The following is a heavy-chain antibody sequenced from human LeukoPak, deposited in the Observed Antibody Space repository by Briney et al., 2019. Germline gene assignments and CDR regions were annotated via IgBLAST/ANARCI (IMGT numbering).Heavy chain of an antibody. J-gene: IGHJ4*02. CDR2: IREDESEK. V-gene: IGHV3-7*01. Sequence: GGSLRLSCAASGFTFGSYWMTWVRQAPGKGLEWVANIREDESEKYYVDSVRGRFTISRDNAKNSLYLQMNSLRAEDTAVYYCARCNYYDSSRHPTSFENWGQGTLVTVSS. CDR1: GFTFGSYW. D-gene: IGHD3-22*01. CDR3: ARCNYYDSSRHPTSFEN.